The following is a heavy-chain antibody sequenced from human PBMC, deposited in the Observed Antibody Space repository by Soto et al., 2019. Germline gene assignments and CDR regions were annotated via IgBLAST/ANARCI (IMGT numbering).Heavy chain of an antibody. CDR2: INPNGGST. D-gene: IGHD6-6*01. J-gene: IGHJ6*03. CDR1: GYTFINYY. CDR3: GRATAARQRDYSYHYYLHI. Sequence: QVQLVQSGAEVKKPGASVKVSCKASGYTFINYYIHWVRQAPGQGLEWMGVINPNGGSTVYAQKLQGRVTLTRDTSTSTVYVELSSLRSDDTAVYFCGRATAARQRDYSYHYYLHIWGKGTTVTVSS. V-gene: IGHV1-46*03.